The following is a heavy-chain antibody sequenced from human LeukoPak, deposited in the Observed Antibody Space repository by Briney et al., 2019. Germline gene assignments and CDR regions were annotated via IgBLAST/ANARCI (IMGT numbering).Heavy chain of an antibody. Sequence: SETLSLTCTVSGSSISNYYWTWIRQPAGKGLEWIGRIYTSEGTNYNPSLKTRVTMSVDTSKNQVSLKMSSVTAVDTAMYYCARAAEYSSGWYLFDYWGQGILVTVSA. D-gene: IGHD6-19*01. V-gene: IGHV4-4*07. CDR3: ARAAEYSSGWYLFDY. CDR2: IYTSEGT. CDR1: GSSISNYY. J-gene: IGHJ4*02.